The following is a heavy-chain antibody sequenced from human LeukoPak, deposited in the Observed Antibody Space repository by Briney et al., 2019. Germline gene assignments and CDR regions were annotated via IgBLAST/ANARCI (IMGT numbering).Heavy chain of an antibody. Sequence: SETLSLTCAVYGGSFSGYYWSWIRQPPGKGLEWIGYIYYSGSTNYNPSLKSRVTISVDTSKNQFSLKLSSVTAADTAVYYCARSSIAAQFDYWGQGTLVTVSS. V-gene: IGHV4-59*08. CDR1: GGSFSGYY. CDR3: ARSSIAAQFDY. J-gene: IGHJ4*02. D-gene: IGHD6-6*01. CDR2: IYYSGST.